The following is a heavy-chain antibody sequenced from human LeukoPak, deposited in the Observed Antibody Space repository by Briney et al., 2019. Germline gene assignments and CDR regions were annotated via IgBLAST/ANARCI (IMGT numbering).Heavy chain of an antibody. D-gene: IGHD5-24*01. V-gene: IGHV4-59*01. CDR1: GGSISSYY. CDR3: ARVYRDGYTMGTFDY. Sequence: PSETLSLTCTVSGGSISSYYWSWIRQPPGKGLEWIGYIYYSGSTNYNPSLKSRVTISVDTSKNQFSLKLSSVTAADTAVYYCARVYRDGYTMGTFDYWGQGTLVTVSS. J-gene: IGHJ4*02. CDR2: IYYSGST.